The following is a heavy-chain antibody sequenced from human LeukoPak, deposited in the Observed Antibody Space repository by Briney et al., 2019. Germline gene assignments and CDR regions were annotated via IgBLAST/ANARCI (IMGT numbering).Heavy chain of an antibody. J-gene: IGHJ3*02. V-gene: IGHV3-11*01. D-gene: IGHD5-24*01. Sequence: GGSLRLSCAASGFTFSDYYMSWIRQAPGKGLEWVSYISSSGSTIYYADSVKGRFTISRDNSKNTLYLQMNSLRAEDTAVYYCAKDRGDGPLGYSGMGHAFDIWGQGTMVTVSS. CDR1: GFTFSDYY. CDR2: ISSSGSTI. CDR3: AKDRGDGPLGYSGMGHAFDI.